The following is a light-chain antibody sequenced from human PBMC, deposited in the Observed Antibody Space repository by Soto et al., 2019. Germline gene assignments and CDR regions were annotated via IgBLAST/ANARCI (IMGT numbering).Light chain of an antibody. J-gene: IGLJ2*01. Sequence: QSVLTQPASVSGSPGQSITISCTGTSSDVGGYNYVSWYQHHPGKAPKLMIYDVSNRPSGVSNRFSGSKSGNTASLTGDEADYYCGTWDTSLSAVVFGGGTKVTVL. CDR3: GTWDTSLSAVV. CDR2: DVS. V-gene: IGLV2-14*03. CDR1: SSDVGGYNY.